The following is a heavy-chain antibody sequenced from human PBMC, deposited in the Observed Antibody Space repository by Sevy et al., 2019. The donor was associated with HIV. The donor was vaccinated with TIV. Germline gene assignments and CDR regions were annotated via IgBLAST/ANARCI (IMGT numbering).Heavy chain of an antibody. CDR1: GYTFSNYY. V-gene: IGHV1-2*06. D-gene: IGHD3-10*01. CDR3: ARERITMVEGVFITTYYHYGMDV. J-gene: IGHJ6*02. Sequence: ASVKVSCKASGYTFSNYYMEWVRQAPGQGLEWMGRINPNSGGTNYAQKFQGRVTMTRDTSIRTAYMELTRLRSDDTAVYYCARERITMVEGVFITTYYHYGMDVWGQGTTVTVSS. CDR2: INPNSGGT.